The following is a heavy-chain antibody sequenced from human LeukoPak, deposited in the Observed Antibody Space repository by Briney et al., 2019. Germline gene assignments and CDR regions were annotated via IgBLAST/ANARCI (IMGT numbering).Heavy chain of an antibody. CDR2: IYYSGTT. V-gene: IGHV4-59*01. CDR3: ARVAYSSAWSYFDY. CDR1: GGSISSYY. D-gene: IGHD6-19*01. J-gene: IGHJ4*02. Sequence: SETLSLTCTVSGGSISSYYWSWIRQRPGKGREWVGYIYYSGTTNYNPSLKSRVTISVDTSKNQFSLKLSSVTVADTAVYYCARVAYSSAWSYFDYWGQGTLVTVSS.